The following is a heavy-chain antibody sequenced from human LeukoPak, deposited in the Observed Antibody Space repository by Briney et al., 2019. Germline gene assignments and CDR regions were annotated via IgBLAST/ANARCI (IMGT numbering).Heavy chain of an antibody. V-gene: IGHV4-39*01. CDR1: GGSISSSSYY. CDR3: ASGPHLVTNYYYYMDV. CDR2: IYYSGST. D-gene: IGHD2-21*02. Sequence: PSETLSLTCTVSGGSISSSSYYWGWIRQPPGKGLEWIGSIYYSGSTYYNPSLKSRVTISVDTSKNQFSLKLSSVTAADTAVYYCASGPHLVTNYYYYMDVWGKGTTVTISS. J-gene: IGHJ6*03.